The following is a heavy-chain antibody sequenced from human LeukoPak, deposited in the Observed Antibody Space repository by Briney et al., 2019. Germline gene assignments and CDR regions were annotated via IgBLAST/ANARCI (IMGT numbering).Heavy chain of an antibody. D-gene: IGHD2-15*01. J-gene: IGHJ3*02. CDR2: INPNSGDT. V-gene: IGHV1-2*02. CDR3: ARVDPLDDAFDI. Sequence: ASVKVSCKAYGYIFTGYYMHWVRQAPGQGREWMGWINPNSGDTNYAQKLQGGVTMTRDTSISTAYLELSRLRSDDTAVYYCARVDPLDDAFDIWGQGTMVTVSS. CDR1: GYIFTGYY.